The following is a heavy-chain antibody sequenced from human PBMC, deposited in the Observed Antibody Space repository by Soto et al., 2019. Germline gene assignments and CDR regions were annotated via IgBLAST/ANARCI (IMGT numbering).Heavy chain of an antibody. CDR3: ARLDGNDYDSSGYYYYYYGMDV. CDR2: ISSSGSTI. CDR1: GFTFSDYY. V-gene: IGHV3-11*01. J-gene: IGHJ6*02. D-gene: IGHD3-22*01. Sequence: QVQLVESGGGLVKPGGSLRLSCAASGFTFSDYYMSWIRQAPGKGLEWVSYISSSGSTIYYADSVKGRFTISRDNAKNSLYLQMNSLRAEDRAVYYCARLDGNDYDSSGYYYYYYGMDVWGQGTTVTVSS.